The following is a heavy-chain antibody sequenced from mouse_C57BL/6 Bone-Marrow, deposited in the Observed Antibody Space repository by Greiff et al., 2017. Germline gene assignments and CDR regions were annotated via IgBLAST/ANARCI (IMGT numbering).Heavy chain of an antibody. D-gene: IGHD2-3*01. Sequence: VQLKESGPELVKPGASVKMSCKASGYTFTDYTMHWVKQSPGKSLEWIGYINPNNGGTSYNQKFKGKATLTVNKSSSTAYLELRSLTSEDSAVYYCARRWLLRFYFDYWGQGTTLTVSS. J-gene: IGHJ2*01. CDR3: ARRWLLRFYFDY. CDR1: GYTFTDYT. CDR2: INPNNGGT. V-gene: IGHV1-22*01.